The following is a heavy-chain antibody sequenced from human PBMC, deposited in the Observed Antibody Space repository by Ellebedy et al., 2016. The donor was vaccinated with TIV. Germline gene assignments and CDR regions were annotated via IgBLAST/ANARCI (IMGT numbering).Heavy chain of an antibody. CDR3: ASSEWELLTFDY. CDR1: GFTVSRNY. V-gene: IGHV3-53*01. Sequence: GGSLRLSXAAYGFTVSRNYMRWVRQAPGKGLEWVSVIYSGGSTYYADSVKGRFTISRDNSKNTLYLQMNSLRAEDTAVYYCASSEWELLTFDYWGQGTLVTVSS. D-gene: IGHD1-26*01. J-gene: IGHJ4*02. CDR2: IYSGGST.